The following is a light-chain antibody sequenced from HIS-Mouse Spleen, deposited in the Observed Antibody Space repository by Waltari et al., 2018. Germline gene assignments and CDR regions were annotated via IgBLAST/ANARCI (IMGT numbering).Light chain of an antibody. Sequence: EIVLTQSPATLSLSPGERATLPCRASQSVSSYLACYQQKPGQAPRLLIYDASNRATGIPARFSGSGSGTDFTLTISSLEPEDFAVYYCQQRSNWPRTFGQGTRLEIK. V-gene: IGKV3-11*01. J-gene: IGKJ5*01. CDR3: QQRSNWPRT. CDR1: QSVSSY. CDR2: DAS.